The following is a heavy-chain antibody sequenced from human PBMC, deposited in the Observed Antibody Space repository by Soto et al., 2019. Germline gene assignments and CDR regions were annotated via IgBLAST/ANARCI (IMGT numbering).Heavy chain of an antibody. D-gene: IGHD2-15*01. CDR3: ARAGPTVVARFPNWFDP. CDR2: IYYSGST. V-gene: IGHV4-59*01. J-gene: IGHJ5*02. CDR1: GGSISSYY. Sequence: PSETLSLTCTVSGGSISSYYWSWIRQPPGKGLEWIGYIYYSGSTNYNPSLKSRVTISVDTSKNQFSLTLSSVTAADTAVYYCARAGPTVVARFPNWFDPWGQGTLVTVSS.